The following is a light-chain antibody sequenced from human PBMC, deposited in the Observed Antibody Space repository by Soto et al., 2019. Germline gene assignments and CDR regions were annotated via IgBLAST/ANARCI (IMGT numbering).Light chain of an antibody. CDR1: QSIGYW. CDR3: QQYNDDVFT. J-gene: IGKJ3*01. V-gene: IGKV1-5*03. CDR2: KAS. Sequence: DIQMTQSPSTLSASVGDRVTITCRASQSIGYWLAWYQQKLGKAPKLLIYKASSLESGLPSRFSGSGSGTQFTLTISSLQPDDFATYYCQQYNDDVFTFGPGTKVDVK.